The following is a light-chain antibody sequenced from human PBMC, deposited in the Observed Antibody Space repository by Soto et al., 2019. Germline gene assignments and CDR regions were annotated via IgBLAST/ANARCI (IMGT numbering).Light chain of an antibody. V-gene: IGKV1-39*01. CDR3: QQSYSTPFT. CDR2: AAS. J-gene: IGKJ3*01. CDR1: QTISSY. Sequence: DIQMTQSPSSLSASVGDRVTITCRASQTISSYLNWYQQNPGKTPKLLIYAASSLQSGVPSRFSGGGSGTDFTLTISSLQPEDFATYYCQQSYSTPFTFGPGTKVDIK.